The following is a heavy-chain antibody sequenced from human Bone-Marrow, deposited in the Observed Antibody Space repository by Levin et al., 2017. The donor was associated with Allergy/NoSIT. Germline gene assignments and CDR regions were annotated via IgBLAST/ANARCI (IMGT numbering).Heavy chain of an antibody. CDR3: ARERFLEWLHPPYYYGMDV. J-gene: IGHJ6*02. CDR2: ISFDGSNQ. V-gene: IGHV3-30-3*01. Sequence: GESLKISRAASGFNFISYGMHWVRQAPGKGLEWVAVISFDGSNQYYADSVKGRFTISRDNFRDILYLQMRSLSSEDTAVYYCARERFLEWLHPPYYYGMDVWGQGTTVTVSS. CDR1: GFNFISYG. D-gene: IGHD3-3*01.